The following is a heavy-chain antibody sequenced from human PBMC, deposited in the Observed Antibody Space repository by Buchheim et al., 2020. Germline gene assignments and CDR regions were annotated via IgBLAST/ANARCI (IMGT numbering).Heavy chain of an antibody. Sequence: QVQLQESGPGLVKPSETLSLTCTVSGGSISSYYRSWIRQPPGKGLEWIGYIYYSGSTNYNPSLKSRVTISVDTSKNQFSLKLSSVTAADTAVYYCARVQISSGYSVPYFDYWGQGTL. J-gene: IGHJ4*02. CDR3: ARVQISSGYSVPYFDY. V-gene: IGHV4-59*01. CDR2: IYYSGST. CDR1: GGSISSYY. D-gene: IGHD3-22*01.